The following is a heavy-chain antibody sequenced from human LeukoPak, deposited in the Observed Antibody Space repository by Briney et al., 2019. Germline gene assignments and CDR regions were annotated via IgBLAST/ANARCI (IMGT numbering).Heavy chain of an antibody. Sequence: GGSLRLSCAASGFTFSSYAMSWVRQAPGKGLEWVSATNGNGGSTYYADSVKGRFTISRDNSKNTLYLQMNSLRAEDTAVYYCAKGGVVHAFHIWGQGTVVTVSS. CDR1: GFTFSSYA. V-gene: IGHV3-23*01. J-gene: IGHJ3*02. D-gene: IGHD2-15*01. CDR2: TNGNGGST. CDR3: AKGGVVHAFHI.